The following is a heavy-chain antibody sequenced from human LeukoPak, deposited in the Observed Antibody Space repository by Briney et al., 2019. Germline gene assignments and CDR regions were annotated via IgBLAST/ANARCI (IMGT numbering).Heavy chain of an antibody. J-gene: IGHJ3*02. CDR3: ARGEWFPLRGAFDI. CDR1: GGSISSSSYY. Sequence: SETLSLTCTVSGGSISSSSYYWGWIRQPPGKGLEWIGSIYYSGSTYYNPSLKSRVTISVDTSKNQFSLKLSSVTAADTAVYYCARGEWFPLRGAFDIWGQGTMVTVSS. D-gene: IGHD3-3*01. CDR2: IYYSGST. V-gene: IGHV4-39*07.